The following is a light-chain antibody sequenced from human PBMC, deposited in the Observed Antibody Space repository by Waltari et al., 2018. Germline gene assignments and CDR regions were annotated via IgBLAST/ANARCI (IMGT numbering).Light chain of an antibody. J-gene: IGKJ2*01. CDR3: MQCTHWPHT. CDR2: LSS. V-gene: IGKV2-30*02. Sequence: DVVMTQSPVSLPVTLGQPASITCRPGHSLVQSEGDIYLNWFQQRPGQSPRLLIHLSSKRESGVEDRCSSSGAGTDCILIISRVDAEDVGIYYYMQCTHWPHTFGQGTKLEIK. CDR1: HSLVQSEGDIY.